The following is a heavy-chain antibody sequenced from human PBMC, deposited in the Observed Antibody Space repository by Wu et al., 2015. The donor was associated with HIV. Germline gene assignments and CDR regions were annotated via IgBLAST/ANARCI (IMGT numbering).Heavy chain of an antibody. J-gene: IGHJ6*01. CDR3: ARQDNYDKSVDPPSYYSLGGRGLSSYRPPRPSLPNRNRPYG. Sequence: QVQLVQSGAEVKKPGSSVRVSCKASGGSFNAHNVAWMRQAPGQGPEWMGEIIPVYNTRNYAQRFQGRLMITTDESTSTVYMELSNLRSEDTAMYYCARQDNYDKSVDPPSYYSLGGRGLSSYRPPRPSLPNRNRPYG. CDR1: GGSFNAHN. D-gene: IGHD1-14*01. V-gene: IGHV1-69*05. CDR2: IIPVYNTR.